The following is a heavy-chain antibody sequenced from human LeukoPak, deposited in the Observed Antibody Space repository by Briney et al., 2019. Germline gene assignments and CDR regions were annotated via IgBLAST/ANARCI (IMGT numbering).Heavy chain of an antibody. CDR2: ISGSGGST. CDR1: GFTFSSYA. J-gene: IGHJ4*02. D-gene: IGHD5-24*01. V-gene: IGHV3-23*01. Sequence: GGSLRLSCAASGFTFSSYAMSWVRQAPGNGLDWVSAISGSGGSTYYADSVEGRFTISRDNSKNTLYLQMNSLRAVDTAVYYCAKGTRWLQVFDYWGQGTLVTVSS. CDR3: AKGTRWLQVFDY.